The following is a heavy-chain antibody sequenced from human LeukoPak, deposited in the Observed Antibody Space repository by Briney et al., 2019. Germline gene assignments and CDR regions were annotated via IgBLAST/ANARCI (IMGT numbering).Heavy chain of an antibody. CDR1: GYTFTSYG. V-gene: IGHV1-18*01. CDR3: AREGSGWSFDY. Sequence: ASVNVSCKASGYTFTSYGISWVRQAPGQGLEWMGWISAYNGNTNYAQKLQGRVTMTTDTSTSTAYMELSSLRSEDTAVYYCAREGSGWSFDYWGQGTLVTVSS. D-gene: IGHD6-19*01. J-gene: IGHJ4*02. CDR2: ISAYNGNT.